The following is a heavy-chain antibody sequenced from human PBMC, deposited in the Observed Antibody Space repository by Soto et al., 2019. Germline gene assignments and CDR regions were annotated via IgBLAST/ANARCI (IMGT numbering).Heavy chain of an antibody. D-gene: IGHD2-8*01. CDR2: IFYSGKT. CDR1: GGSISSSHH. V-gene: IGHV4-39*01. Sequence: QLHLQESGPGLVKPSETLSLTCTVSGGSISSSHHWGWLRQPPGGGLEWIAHIFYSGKTYYNPSLECRVTISVDTSKSQFALNLRSVTATDAAVYYCARRYCTNSVCYYFDSWGQVTLVTVSS. J-gene: IGHJ4*02. CDR3: ARRYCTNSVCYYFDS.